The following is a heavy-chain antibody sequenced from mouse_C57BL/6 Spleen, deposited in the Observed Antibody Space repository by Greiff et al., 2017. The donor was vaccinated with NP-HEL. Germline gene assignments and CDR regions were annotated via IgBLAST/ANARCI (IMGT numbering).Heavy chain of an antibody. D-gene: IGHD2-3*01. J-gene: IGHJ2*01. Sequence: EVQLVESGGGLVKPGGSLKLSCAASGFTFSSYAMSWVRQTPEKRLEWVATISDGGSYTYYPDNVKGRFTISRDNAKNNLYLQMSHLKSEDTAMYYCAREGAYDGYYDPYFDYWGQGTTLTVSS. CDR1: GFTFSSYA. V-gene: IGHV5-4*01. CDR2: ISDGGSYT. CDR3: AREGAYDGYYDPYFDY.